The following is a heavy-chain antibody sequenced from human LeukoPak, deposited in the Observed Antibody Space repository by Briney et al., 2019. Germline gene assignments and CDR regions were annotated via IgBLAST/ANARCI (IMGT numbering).Heavy chain of an antibody. J-gene: IGHJ3*02. Sequence: SETLSLTCAVYGGSFSGYYWSWIRQPSGKGLEWIGEINHSGSTNYNPSLKSRVTISVDTYKNQFSLKLSYVTAADTAVYYCARDTHYDSSGSPYQPDAFDIWGQGTMVTVSS. CDR1: GGSFSGYY. V-gene: IGHV4-34*01. CDR3: ARDTHYDSSGSPYQPDAFDI. CDR2: INHSGST. D-gene: IGHD3-22*01.